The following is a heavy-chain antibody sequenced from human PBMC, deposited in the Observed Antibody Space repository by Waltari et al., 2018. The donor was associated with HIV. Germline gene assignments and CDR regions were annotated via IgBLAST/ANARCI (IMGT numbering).Heavy chain of an antibody. CDR1: GNSFTSYW. CDR3: ARRANYYDSSATMGFDP. CDR2: IYPGDSDT. J-gene: IGHJ5*02. D-gene: IGHD3-22*01. V-gene: IGHV5-51*03. Sequence: EVQLVQSGAEVTQPGESLTISCKGSGNSFTSYWIGWVRQIPRKGLEWMGIIYPGDSDTRYSPSFQGQVTISADKSISTAYLQWSSLKASDTAMYYCARRANYYDSSATMGFDPWGQGTLVTVSS.